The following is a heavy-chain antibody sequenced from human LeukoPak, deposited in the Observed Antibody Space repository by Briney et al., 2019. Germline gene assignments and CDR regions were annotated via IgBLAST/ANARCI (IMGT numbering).Heavy chain of an antibody. V-gene: IGHV4-34*01. CDR2: INHSGST. CDR3: ARWVNTNFDY. Sequence: PSETLSLTCAVYGGSFSGYYWSWIRQPPGKGLEWIGEINHSGSTNYNPSLKSRVTISVDTSKNQFSLKLSSVTAADTAVYYCARWVNTNFDYWGQGTLVTVSS. J-gene: IGHJ4*02. CDR1: GGSFSGYY. D-gene: IGHD3-22*01.